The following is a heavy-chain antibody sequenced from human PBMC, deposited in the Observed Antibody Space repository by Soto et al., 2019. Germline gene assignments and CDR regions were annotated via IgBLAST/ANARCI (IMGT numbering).Heavy chain of an antibody. D-gene: IGHD6-19*01. Sequence: QLQLQESGPGLVKPSETLSLTCTVSGGSISSSSYYWGWIRQPPGKGLEWIGSIYYSGSTYYNPSLKSRVTISVDTSKIQFSLKLSSVTAADTAVYYCARGAVAGTRRTFDPWGQGTLVTVSS. CDR2: IYYSGST. V-gene: IGHV4-39*01. CDR3: ARGAVAGTRRTFDP. J-gene: IGHJ5*02. CDR1: GGSISSSSYY.